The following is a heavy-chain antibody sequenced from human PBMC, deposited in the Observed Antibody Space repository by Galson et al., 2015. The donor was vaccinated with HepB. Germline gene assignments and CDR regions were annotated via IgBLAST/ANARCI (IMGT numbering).Heavy chain of an antibody. V-gene: IGHV2-5*02. J-gene: IGHJ3*02. Sequence: PALVKPTQPLTLTCTFSGFSLSTSGVSVGWIRQPPGKALAWLALIYLDDDKRYSPSLKSRLTITKDTSKNQVVLTMTNMDPVDTATYYCAHRQGPDIVVVVAATRGDDAFDIWGQGTMVTVSS. D-gene: IGHD2-15*01. CDR3: AHRQGPDIVVVVAATRGDDAFDI. CDR1: GFSLSTSGVS. CDR2: IYLDDDK.